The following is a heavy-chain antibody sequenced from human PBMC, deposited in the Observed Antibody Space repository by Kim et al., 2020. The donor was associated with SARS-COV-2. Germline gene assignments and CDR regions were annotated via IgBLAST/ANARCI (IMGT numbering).Heavy chain of an antibody. CDR2: IDPSDSYT. J-gene: IGHJ6*02. D-gene: IGHD3-3*01. CDR3: ARVGRPEQYYDFWSGYYSTYYYYGMDV. Sequence: GESLKISCKGSGYSFTSYWISWVRQMPGKGLEWMGRIDPSDSYTNYSPSFQGHVTISADKSISTAYLQWSSLKASDTAMYYCARVGRPEQYYDFWSGYYSTYYYYGMDVWGQGTTVTVSS. CDR1: GYSFTSYW. V-gene: IGHV5-10-1*01.